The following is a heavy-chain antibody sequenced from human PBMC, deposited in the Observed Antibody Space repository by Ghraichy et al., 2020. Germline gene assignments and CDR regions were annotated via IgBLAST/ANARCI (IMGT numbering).Heavy chain of an antibody. CDR1: GGSFSGYY. J-gene: IGHJ4*02. CDR2: INHSGST. V-gene: IGHV4-34*01. CDR3: AGRDHDYGDPQGLYFDY. Sequence: ETLSLTCAVYGGSFSGYYWSWIRQPPGKGLEWIGEINHSGSTNYNPSLKSRVTISVDTSKNQFSLKLSSVTAADTAVYYCAGRDHDYGDPQGLYFDYWGQGTLVTVSS. D-gene: IGHD4-17*01.